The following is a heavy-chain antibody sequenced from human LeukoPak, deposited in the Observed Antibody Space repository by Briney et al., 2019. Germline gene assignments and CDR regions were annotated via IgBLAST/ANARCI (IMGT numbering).Heavy chain of an antibody. CDR1: GFTFSSYW. CDR3: ARDTLGEGEDANYAVYYFDY. V-gene: IGHV3-7*01. Sequence: PGGSLRLSCEASGFTFSSYWMSWVRQAPGKGLEWVANIKQDGSEKKYLDSVKGRFTISRDNAKNSMYLQMNSLRAEDTAVYYCARDTLGEGEDANYAVYYFDYWGQGTVVTVSS. CDR2: IKQDGSEK. D-gene: IGHD4/OR15-4a*01. J-gene: IGHJ4*02.